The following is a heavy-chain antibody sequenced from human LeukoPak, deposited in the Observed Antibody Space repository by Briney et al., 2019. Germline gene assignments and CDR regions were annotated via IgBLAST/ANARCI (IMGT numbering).Heavy chain of an antibody. D-gene: IGHD1-26*01. Sequence: GESLRLSCAASGFTFSTYAMSWVRQAPGKGLEWVSGIISMGDYTYYADSVKGRFTISRDNSKNTLYLQMNSLRAEDTAVYYCAKPSGILLITNPQSWGQGTLVTV. CDR1: GFTFSTYA. V-gene: IGHV3-23*01. J-gene: IGHJ5*02. CDR3: AKPSGILLITNPQS. CDR2: IISMGDYT.